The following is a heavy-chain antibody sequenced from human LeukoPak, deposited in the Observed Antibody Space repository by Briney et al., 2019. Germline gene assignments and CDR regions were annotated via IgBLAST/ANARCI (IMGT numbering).Heavy chain of an antibody. CDR1: GGSFSGYY. J-gene: IGHJ4*02. V-gene: IGHV4-34*01. CDR2: INHSGST. D-gene: IGHD1-1*01. Sequence: SETLSLTCAVYGGSFSGYYWSWIRQPPGKGLEWIGEINHSGSTNYNPSLKSRATISVDTSKNQFSLKLSSVTAADTAVYYCARGGFWRIFGYWGQGTLVTVSS. CDR3: ARGGFWRIFGY.